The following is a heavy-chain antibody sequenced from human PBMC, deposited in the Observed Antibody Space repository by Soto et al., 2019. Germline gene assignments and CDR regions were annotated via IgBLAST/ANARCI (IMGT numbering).Heavy chain of an antibody. Sequence: EVQLVESGGGLVKPGGSLRLSCAASGFTFSSYSMNWVRQAPGKGLEWVSSISSSSCYIYYGDSVKGRFTISRDNAKNSLYLQMNSLRAEDTAVYYCARGLDSSGSGNHDYWGQGTLVTVSS. CDR1: GFTFSSYS. D-gene: IGHD6-19*01. V-gene: IGHV3-21*01. CDR2: ISSSSCYI. CDR3: ARGLDSSGSGNHDY. J-gene: IGHJ4*02.